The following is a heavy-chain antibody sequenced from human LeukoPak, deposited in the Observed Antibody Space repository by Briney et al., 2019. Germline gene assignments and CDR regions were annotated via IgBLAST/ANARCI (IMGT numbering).Heavy chain of an antibody. D-gene: IGHD5-12*01. J-gene: IGHJ5*02. V-gene: IGHV1-46*01. CDR3: AKGRGGYDPGADWFDP. CDR1: GYMFTIYY. CDR2: INPSGGST. Sequence: ASVKVSCKASGYMFTIYYMYWVLQAPGQGLEWMGIINPSGGSTTYAQNFQGRVTMTRDMSTSTVYMELSSLRSEDTAVYYCAKGRGGYDPGADWFDPWGQGTLVTVSS.